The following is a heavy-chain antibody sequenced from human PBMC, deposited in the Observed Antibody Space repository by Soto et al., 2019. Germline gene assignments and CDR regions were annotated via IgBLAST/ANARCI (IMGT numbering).Heavy chain of an antibody. CDR2: IIPIFGTA. CDR3: ARGAVGCSGGSCYSRVPINPFDI. J-gene: IGHJ3*02. CDR1: GGTFSSYA. Sequence: GASVKVSCKASGGTFSSYAISWVRQAPGQGLEWMGGIIPIFGTANYAQKFQGRVTITADESTSTAYMELSSLRSEDTAVYYCARGAVGCSGGSCYSRVPINPFDIWGQGTMVTVSS. D-gene: IGHD2-15*01. V-gene: IGHV1-69*13.